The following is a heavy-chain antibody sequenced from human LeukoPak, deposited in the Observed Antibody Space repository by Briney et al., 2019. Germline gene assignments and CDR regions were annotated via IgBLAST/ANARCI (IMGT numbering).Heavy chain of an antibody. Sequence: PGGSLRLSCAASGFTFSDYYMSWIRQAPGKGLEWLSYISNSGSTIKYADSVKGRFTNSRDNAKNSLYLQMNSLRAEDTAVYYCASSIMIVVAPFDYWGRGTLVTVSS. D-gene: IGHD3-22*01. CDR1: GFTFSDYY. CDR3: ASSIMIVVAPFDY. CDR2: ISNSGSTI. J-gene: IGHJ4*02. V-gene: IGHV3-11*01.